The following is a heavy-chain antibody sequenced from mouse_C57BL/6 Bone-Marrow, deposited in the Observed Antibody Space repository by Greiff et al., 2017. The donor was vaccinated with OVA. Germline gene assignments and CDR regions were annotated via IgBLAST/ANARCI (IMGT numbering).Heavy chain of an antibody. CDR3: TLYVWFAY. CDR2: IDPENGDT. D-gene: IGHD2-12*01. J-gene: IGHJ3*01. Sequence: EVKLQESGAELVRPGASVKLSCTASGFNIKDDYMHWVKQRPEQGLEWIGWIDPENGDTEYASKFQGKATITADTSSNTAYLQLSSLTSEDTAVYYCTLYVWFAYWGQGTLVTVSA. CDR1: GFNIKDDY. V-gene: IGHV14-4*01.